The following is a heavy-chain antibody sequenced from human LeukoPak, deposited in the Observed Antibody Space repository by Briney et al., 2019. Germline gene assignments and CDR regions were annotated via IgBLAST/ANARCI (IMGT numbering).Heavy chain of an antibody. D-gene: IGHD2-8*01. Sequence: ASVKVSCKASGYTFTNYYIHWVRQAPGQGLEWMGIINPTGDSTSYAQKFQARVTMTRDTSTNTVYMELSSLRSEDTAVYYCARERCRSNVCAFDIWGQGTMVTVSS. CDR3: ARERCRSNVCAFDI. CDR1: GYTFTNYY. CDR2: INPTGDST. V-gene: IGHV1-46*01. J-gene: IGHJ3*02.